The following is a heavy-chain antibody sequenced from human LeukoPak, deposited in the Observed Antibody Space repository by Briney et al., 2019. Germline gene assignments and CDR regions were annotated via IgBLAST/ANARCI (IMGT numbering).Heavy chain of an antibody. CDR3: ARVGYYGSGSYFTMDV. V-gene: IGHV4-59*01. Sequence: SETLSLTCTVSGGSISSYYWSWIRQPPGKGLEWIGHIYYSGSTNYNPSLESRVTISVDTSRNQFSLKLSSVTAADTAVYYCARVGYYGSGSYFTMDVWGQGTTVTVSS. CDR1: GGSISSYY. CDR2: IYYSGST. D-gene: IGHD3-10*01. J-gene: IGHJ6*02.